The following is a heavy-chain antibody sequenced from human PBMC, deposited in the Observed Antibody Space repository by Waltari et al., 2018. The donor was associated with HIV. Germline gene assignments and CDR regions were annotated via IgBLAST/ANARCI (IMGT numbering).Heavy chain of an antibody. D-gene: IGHD5-18*01. CDR2: IDWNDDK. Sequence: QVTLRESGPALVKPTQTLTLTCSFPGFSLSTSDMCVSWVRQPPGKALEWLALIDWNDDKYYNTSLKTRLTISKDTSKNQVVLTVTNMDPVDTATYYCARCGNNYSLFDHWGQGTLVTVSS. CDR1: GFSLSTSDMC. V-gene: IGHV2-70*13. J-gene: IGHJ4*02. CDR3: ARCGNNYSLFDH.